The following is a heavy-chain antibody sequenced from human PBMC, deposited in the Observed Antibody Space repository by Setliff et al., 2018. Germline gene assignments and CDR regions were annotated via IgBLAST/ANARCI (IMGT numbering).Heavy chain of an antibody. J-gene: IGHJ6*03. CDR1: GGTFSSYG. D-gene: IGHD5-12*01. CDR3: AREGVDIRSSTDYRYYMDV. Sequence: SVKVSCKASGGTFSSYGISWVRQAPGQGLEWMGGTIPMFGTTDYARKFQGRVTIITDEFTGTAYMELSSLRTEDTAVYYCAREGVDIRSSTDYRYYMDVWGKGTTVTVSS. CDR2: TIPMFGTT. V-gene: IGHV1-69*05.